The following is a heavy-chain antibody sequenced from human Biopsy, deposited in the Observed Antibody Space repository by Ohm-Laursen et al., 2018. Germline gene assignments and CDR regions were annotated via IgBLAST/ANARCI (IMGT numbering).Heavy chain of an antibody. CDR3: ARDPGYDFWSGSDPFDI. CDR1: GYTFISYD. J-gene: IGHJ3*02. Sequence: SVKVSCKASGYTFISYDIDWVRQATGQGLEWMGWISTYNDDTNIAQKFQGRVSMTTDTSTRTAYMELRSLRSGDTAIYFCARDPGYDFWSGSDPFDIWGQGTLVTVS. CDR2: ISTYNDDT. V-gene: IGHV1-18*01. D-gene: IGHD3-3*01.